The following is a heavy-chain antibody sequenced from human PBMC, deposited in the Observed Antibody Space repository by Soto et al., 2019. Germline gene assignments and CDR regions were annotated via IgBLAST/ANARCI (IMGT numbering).Heavy chain of an antibody. J-gene: IGHJ5*02. CDR2: ISGSGGST. CDR1: GFTFSSYA. Sequence: VGSLRLSCAASGFTFSSYAMSWVRQAPGKGLEWVSAISGSGGSTYYADSVKGRFTISRDNSKNTLYLQMNSLRAEDTAVYYCAKDLVGSSWFRPAENWFDPWGQGTLVTVSS. CDR3: AKDLVGSSWFRPAENWFDP. D-gene: IGHD6-13*01. V-gene: IGHV3-23*01.